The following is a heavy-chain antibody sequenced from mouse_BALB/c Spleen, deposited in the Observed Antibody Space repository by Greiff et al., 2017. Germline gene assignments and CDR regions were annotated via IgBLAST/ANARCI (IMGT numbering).Heavy chain of an antibody. Sequence: QVQLQQSGPELVKPGASVRISCKASGYTFTSYYIHWVKQRPGQGLEWIGWIYPGNVNTKYNEKFKGKATLTADKSSSTAYMQLSSLTSEDSAVYFCARENYGREGYAMDYWGQGTSVTVSS. CDR1: GYTFTSYY. J-gene: IGHJ4*01. V-gene: IGHV1S56*01. CDR3: ARENYGREGYAMDY. D-gene: IGHD1-1*01. CDR2: IYPGNVNT.